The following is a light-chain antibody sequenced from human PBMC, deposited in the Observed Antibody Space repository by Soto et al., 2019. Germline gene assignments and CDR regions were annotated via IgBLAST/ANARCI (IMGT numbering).Light chain of an antibody. CDR2: DAS. V-gene: IGKV3-15*01. CDR1: HGIGTA. J-gene: IGKJ2*01. Sequence: EIVMTQSPATLSVSPGEGATLSCRASHGIGTALAWYQQKPGQTPRLLIYDASTRATGIPGRFSGSGSGTEFTLTISSLQSEDFAVYYCHQYDDGPYTFGQGTKVDIK. CDR3: HQYDDGPYT.